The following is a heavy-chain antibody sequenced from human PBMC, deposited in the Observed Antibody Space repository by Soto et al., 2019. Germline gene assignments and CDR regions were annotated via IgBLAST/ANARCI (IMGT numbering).Heavy chain of an antibody. CDR2: IIPIFNKV. CDR3: ARAPIRLCSGDNCYSGLDS. J-gene: IGHJ4*02. Sequence: QVQLVQSGAEVKKPGSSLKVSCKSSGGTFSSYAISWVRQAPGQGLEWLGGIIPIFNKVNYAQKSQGRVTXTXDXXTSTAYMELSSLRSDDTAVYYWARAPIRLCSGDNCYSGLDSWGQGTLVIVSS. V-gene: IGHV1-69*05. CDR1: GGTFSSYA. D-gene: IGHD2-15*01.